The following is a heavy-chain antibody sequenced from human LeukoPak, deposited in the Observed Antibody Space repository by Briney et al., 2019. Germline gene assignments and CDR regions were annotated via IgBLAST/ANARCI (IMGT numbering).Heavy chain of an antibody. CDR1: GGSISSSSYY. CDR3: ARVGATGPYDY. Sequence: SETLSLTCTVSGGSISSSSYYWGWIRQPPGKGLEWIGSIYYSGSTYYNPSLKSRVTISVDTSKNQFSLKLSSVTAADTAVYYCARVGATGPYDYWGQGTLVTVSS. CDR2: IYYSGST. V-gene: IGHV4-39*01. D-gene: IGHD1-26*01. J-gene: IGHJ4*02.